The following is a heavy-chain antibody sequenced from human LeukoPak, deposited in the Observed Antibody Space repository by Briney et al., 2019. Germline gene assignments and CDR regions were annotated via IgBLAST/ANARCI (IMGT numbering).Heavy chain of an antibody. J-gene: IGHJ4*02. CDR3: ARRYYDYVWGSYQFDY. Sequence: GGSLRLSCAASGFTFSSYWMSWVRQAPGKGLEWVANIKQDGSEKYYVDSVKGRFTISRDNAKNPLYLQMNSLRAEDTAVYYCARRYYDYVWGSYQFDYWGQGTLVTVSS. CDR1: GFTFSSYW. V-gene: IGHV3-7*01. D-gene: IGHD3-16*02. CDR2: IKQDGSEK.